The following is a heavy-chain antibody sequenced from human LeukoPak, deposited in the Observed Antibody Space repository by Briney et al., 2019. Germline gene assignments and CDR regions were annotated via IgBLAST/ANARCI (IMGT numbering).Heavy chain of an antibody. CDR1: GYSFTSYW. V-gene: IGHV5-51*01. D-gene: IGHD3-22*01. Sequence: GESLKISCKGSGYSFTSYWIGWVRQMPGKGLEWMGIIYPGDSDTRYSPSFQGQVTISADKSTSTAYLQWSSLKASDTAMYYCARGLSNYYDSSVYFDYWGQGTLVTVSS. CDR3: ARGLSNYYDSSVYFDY. J-gene: IGHJ4*02. CDR2: IYPGDSDT.